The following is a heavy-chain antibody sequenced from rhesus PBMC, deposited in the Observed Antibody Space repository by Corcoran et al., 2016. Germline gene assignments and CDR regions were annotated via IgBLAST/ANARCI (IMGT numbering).Heavy chain of an antibody. V-gene: IGHV4-73*01. Sequence: QVKLQQWGEGLVKPSETLSLTCAVYGGSISGYYYWSWMRQPAGKGLEWIGYIYGNSATTNYNPSLKTRFTISKDTSKNQFSLKLSSVTAADTAVYYCARDIYDYGSVVFDYWGQGVLVTVSS. CDR2: IYGNSATT. J-gene: IGHJ4*01. CDR1: GGSISGYYY. CDR3: ARDIYDYGSVVFDY. D-gene: IGHD4-4*01.